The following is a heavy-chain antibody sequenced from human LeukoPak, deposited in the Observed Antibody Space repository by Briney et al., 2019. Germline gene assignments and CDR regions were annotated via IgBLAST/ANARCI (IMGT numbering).Heavy chain of an antibody. D-gene: IGHD2-2*01. Sequence: SQTLSLTCTVSGGSISSGGYYWSWIRQHPGKGLEWLGYIYYSGSTYYNPSLKSRVIISVDTSKNQFSLKLSSVTAADTAVYYCARAQDFVVVPAASHFDYWGQGTLVTVSS. CDR1: GGSISSGGYY. CDR3: ARAQDFVVVPAASHFDY. V-gene: IGHV4-31*03. J-gene: IGHJ4*02. CDR2: IYYSGST.